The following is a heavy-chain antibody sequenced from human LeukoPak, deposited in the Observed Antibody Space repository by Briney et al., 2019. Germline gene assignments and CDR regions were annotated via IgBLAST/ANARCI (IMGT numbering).Heavy chain of an antibody. J-gene: IGHJ4*02. D-gene: IGHD5-18*01. CDR3: ALVVDIAMGIDY. CDR2: INPNSGGT. CDR1: GYTFTGYY. V-gene: IGHV1-2*02. Sequence: ASVKVSCKASGYTFTGYYMHWVRQAPGQGLEWMGWINPNSGGTNYAQKFQGRVTMTRDTSISTAYMELSRLRSDDTAVYYCALVVDIAMGIDYWGQGTLVTVSS.